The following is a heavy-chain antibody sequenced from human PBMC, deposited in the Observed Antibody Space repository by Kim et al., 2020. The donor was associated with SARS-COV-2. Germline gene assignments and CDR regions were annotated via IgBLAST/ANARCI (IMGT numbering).Heavy chain of an antibody. J-gene: IGHJ4*02. Sequence: SETLSLTCTVSGGSISSYYWSWIRQPAGKGLEWIGRIYTSGSTNYNPSLKSRVTMSVDTSKNQFSLKLSSVTAADTAVYYCARDLSYYDSSGYQGHLFDYWGQGTLVTVSS. V-gene: IGHV4-4*07. CDR2: IYTSGST. CDR1: GGSISSYY. D-gene: IGHD3-22*01. CDR3: ARDLSYYDSSGYQGHLFDY.